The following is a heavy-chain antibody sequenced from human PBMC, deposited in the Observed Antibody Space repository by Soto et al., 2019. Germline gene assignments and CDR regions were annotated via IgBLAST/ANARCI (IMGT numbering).Heavy chain of an antibody. CDR2: FNAGNGNT. J-gene: IGHJ1*01. V-gene: IGHV1-3*01. D-gene: IGHD5-12*01. Sequence: ASVKVSCKASGYTFTSYAMHWVRQAPGQRLEWMGWFNAGNGNTKYSQKFQGRVTITRDTSASTAYMELSSLRSEDTAVYYCGRGAVLLSGSGSYFQHWGQGTLVTVSS. CDR3: GRGAVLLSGSGSYFQH. CDR1: GYTFTSYA.